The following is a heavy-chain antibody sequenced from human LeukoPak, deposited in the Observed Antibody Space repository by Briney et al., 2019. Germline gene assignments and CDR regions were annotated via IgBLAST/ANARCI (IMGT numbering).Heavy chain of an antibody. CDR3: ARAPFYYDSSGYPYFDS. J-gene: IGHJ4*02. D-gene: IGHD3-22*01. V-gene: IGHV3-53*01. Sequence: PGGSLRLSCAASGFTISTNYMSWVRQAPGKGLEWVSVMYTGGSTYYADSVKGRFTISRDNSKNTLYLQMNSLRAEDTALYYCARAPFYYDSSGYPYFDSWGQGTLVTVSS. CDR2: MYTGGST. CDR1: GFTISTNY.